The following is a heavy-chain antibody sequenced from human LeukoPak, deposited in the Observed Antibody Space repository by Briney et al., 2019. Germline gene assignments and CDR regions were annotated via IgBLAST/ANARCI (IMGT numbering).Heavy chain of an antibody. CDR1: GYSFTSYW. V-gene: IGHV5-51*01. Sequence: GESLKISCKGSGYSFTSYWIGWVRQMPGKGLEWMGIIYPGDSDTRYSPSFQGQVTISADKSISTAYLQWGSLKASDTAMYYCARHITMVRGVTREFDYWGQGTLVTVSS. CDR2: IYPGDSDT. J-gene: IGHJ4*02. D-gene: IGHD3-10*01. CDR3: ARHITMVRGVTREFDY.